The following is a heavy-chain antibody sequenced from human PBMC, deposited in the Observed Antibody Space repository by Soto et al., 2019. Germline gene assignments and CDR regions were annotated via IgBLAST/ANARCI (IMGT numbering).Heavy chain of an antibody. J-gene: IGHJ4*02. CDR2: VYSSGTT. CDR1: GGSVSDKTYY. D-gene: IGHD4-17*01. Sequence: PSETLSLTCSVSGGSVSDKTYYWSWIRQPPGKRLEWIGYVYSSGTTNYNPSLKSRVTISVDLSENQFSLRLSSVTTADTALYYCARTTAVPNSLRSRYFFDYWGQGTLVTVSS. CDR3: ARTTAVPNSLRSRYFFDY. V-gene: IGHV4-61*01.